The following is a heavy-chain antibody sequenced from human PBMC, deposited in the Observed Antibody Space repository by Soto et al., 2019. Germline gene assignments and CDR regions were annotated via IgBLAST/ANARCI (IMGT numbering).Heavy chain of an antibody. V-gene: IGHV3-30*18. Sequence: GGSLRLSCTASEFSLSSSDMHWVRRAPGKGLEWLAVSSFDGTQQFYGDSVKGRFTVSRVNSNNTLYLEMNSLRTEDTAVYYCAKQLRGSGWYPLDSWGQGTPVTVSS. D-gene: IGHD6-19*01. CDR3: AKQLRGSGWYPLDS. CDR2: SSFDGTQQ. J-gene: IGHJ4*02. CDR1: EFSLSSSD.